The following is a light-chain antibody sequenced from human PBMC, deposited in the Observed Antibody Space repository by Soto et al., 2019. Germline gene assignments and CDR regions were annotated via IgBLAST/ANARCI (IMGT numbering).Light chain of an antibody. J-gene: IGLJ1*01. CDR1: TSDVGAYNY. V-gene: IGLV2-14*01. CDR3: SSFTTTYTVV. CDR2: EVS. Sequence: QSALTQPASVSGSPGQSITISCTGTTSDVGAYNYVSWYQQHSDKAPKLMIFEVSNRPSGVSHRFSGSKSDNTASLTISGLQAEDEADYYCSSFTTTYTVVFGTGTKLTVL.